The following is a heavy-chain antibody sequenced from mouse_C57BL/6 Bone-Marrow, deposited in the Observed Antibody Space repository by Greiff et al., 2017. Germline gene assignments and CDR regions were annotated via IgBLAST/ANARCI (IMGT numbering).Heavy chain of an antibody. CDR3: VRPIDCYFGFAY. Sequence: VQLKESGGGLVQPKGSLKLSCAASGFSFNTYAMNWVRQAPGKGLEWVARIRSKSNNYATYYADSVKDRFTISRDDSESMLYLQMNNLKTEDTAMYYCVRPIDCYFGFAYWGQGTLVTVSA. V-gene: IGHV10-1*01. CDR1: GFSFNTYA. CDR2: IRSKSNNYAT. J-gene: IGHJ3*01. D-gene: IGHD2-3*01.